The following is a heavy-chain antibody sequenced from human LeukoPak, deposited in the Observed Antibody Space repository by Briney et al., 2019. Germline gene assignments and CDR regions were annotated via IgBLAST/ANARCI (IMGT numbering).Heavy chain of an antibody. V-gene: IGHV4-34*01. CDR1: GVPFSGYY. Sequence: SETLSLTCAVYGVPFSGYYWSWIRQPPGKGLEWIGEINHSGSTNYNPSLKSRVTISVDTSKNQFSLKLSSVTAADTAVYYCARGGDFWSGYYPIDYWGQGTLVTVSS. D-gene: IGHD3-3*01. CDR3: ARGGDFWSGYYPIDY. CDR2: INHSGST. J-gene: IGHJ4*02.